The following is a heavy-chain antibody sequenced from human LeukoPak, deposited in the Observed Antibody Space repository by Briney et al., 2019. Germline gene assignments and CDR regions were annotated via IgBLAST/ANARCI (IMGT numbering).Heavy chain of an antibody. D-gene: IGHD3-16*01. CDR1: SFNFNTYP. CDR2: ISEDGRNG. Sequence: GGSLRLSCAASSFNFNTYPMHWVRQAPGKVLEWVAVISEDGRNGYYLDSVKGRFTISRENSKKMLYLQMNSLRVDDTAVYYCVGGDFHYWGQGTLVTVSS. V-gene: IGHV3-30*03. CDR3: VGGDFHY. J-gene: IGHJ4*02.